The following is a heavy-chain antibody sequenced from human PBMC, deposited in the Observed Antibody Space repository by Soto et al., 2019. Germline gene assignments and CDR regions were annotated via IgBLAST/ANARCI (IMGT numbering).Heavy chain of an antibody. Sequence: QVQLQESGPGLVKPSETLSLTCAVPGASIRSHYWSWVRQPPGKGLEWIGYISDRGSANYSPSLESRVTIAVDTSKNQFSLRLSSVTAADTAVYHCVRLIYSFYYMDVWGKGTTVTVSS. CDR1: GASIRSHY. CDR2: ISDRGSA. V-gene: IGHV4-59*11. J-gene: IGHJ6*03. CDR3: VRLIYSFYYMDV. D-gene: IGHD3-16*01.